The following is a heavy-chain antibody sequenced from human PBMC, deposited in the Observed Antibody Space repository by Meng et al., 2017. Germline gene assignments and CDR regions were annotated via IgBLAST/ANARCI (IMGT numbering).Heavy chain of an antibody. CDR1: GGSVSSGSYY. CDR3: ARAIAVAGITIDY. CDR2: IYYSGST. D-gene: IGHD6-19*01. V-gene: IGHV4-61*01. J-gene: IGHJ4*02. Sequence: QGQLQEAGPGRGRPSETLSLTCTVSGGSVSSGSYYWSWIRQPPGKGLEWIGYIYYSGSTNYNPSLKSRVTISVDTSKNQFSLKLSSVTAADTAVYYCARAIAVAGITIDYWGQGTLVTVSS.